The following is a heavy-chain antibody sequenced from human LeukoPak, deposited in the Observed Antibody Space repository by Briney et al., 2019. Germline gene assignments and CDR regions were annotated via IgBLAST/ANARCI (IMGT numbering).Heavy chain of an antibody. CDR2: ISAYNDNT. J-gene: IGHJ4*02. V-gene: IGHV1-18*04. CDR3: ARVHYGILTGYSYFDY. CDR1: GYTFTGYY. Sequence: ASVKVSCKASGYTFTGYYMHWVRQAPGQGLEWMGWISAYNDNTNYAQKLQGRVTMTTDTSTSTAYMELRSLRSDDTAVYYCARVHYGILTGYSYFDYWGQGTLVTVSS. D-gene: IGHD3-9*01.